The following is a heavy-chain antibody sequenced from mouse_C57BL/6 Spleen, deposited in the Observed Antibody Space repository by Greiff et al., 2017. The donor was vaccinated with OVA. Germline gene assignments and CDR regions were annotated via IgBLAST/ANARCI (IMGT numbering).Heavy chain of an antibody. CDR1: GFTFSNYW. CDR2: IRLKSDNYAT. CDR3: TAYSNYWYFDV. Sequence: EVQGVESGGGLVQPGGSMKLSCVASGFTFSNYWMNWVRQSPGKGLEWVAQIRLKSDNYATNYAESVKGRFTISRDDSKSSVYLQMNNLRAEDTGSYYCTAYSNYWYFDVWGTGTTVTVSS. D-gene: IGHD2-5*01. J-gene: IGHJ1*03. V-gene: IGHV6-3*01.